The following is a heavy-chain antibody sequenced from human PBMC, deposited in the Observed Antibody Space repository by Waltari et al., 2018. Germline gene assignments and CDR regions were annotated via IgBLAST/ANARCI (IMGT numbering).Heavy chain of an antibody. CDR1: GYSFTSYW. CDR3: ATHTVTTVQGAFDI. D-gene: IGHD4-17*01. J-gene: IGHJ3*02. Sequence: EVQLVQSGAEVKKPGESLKISCKGSGYSFTSYWIGWVRQMPGKCLEWMGIIYPGDSDTRYSPSFQGHVTISADKSISTAYLQWSSLKASYTAMYSCATHTVTTVQGAFDIWGQGTMVTVSS. V-gene: IGHV5-51*01. CDR2: IYPGDSDT.